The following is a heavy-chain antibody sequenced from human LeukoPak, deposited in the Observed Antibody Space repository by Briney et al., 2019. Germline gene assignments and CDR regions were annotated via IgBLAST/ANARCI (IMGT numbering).Heavy chain of an antibody. D-gene: IGHD2-2*01. CDR2: ISYDGSNK. CDR1: GFTLSSYA. V-gene: IGHV3-30*01. Sequence: GGSLRLSCAASGFTLSSYAMHWVRQAPGKGLEWVAVISYDGSNKYYADSVKGRFTISRDNSKNTLYLQMNSLRAEDTAVYYCARDRGYCSSTSCSLDYWGQGTLVTVSS. CDR3: ARDRGYCSSTSCSLDY. J-gene: IGHJ4*02.